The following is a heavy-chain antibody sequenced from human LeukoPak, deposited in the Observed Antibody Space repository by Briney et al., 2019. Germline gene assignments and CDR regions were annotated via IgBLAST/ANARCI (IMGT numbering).Heavy chain of an antibody. CDR1: GFTFSRFA. V-gene: IGHV3-23*01. J-gene: IGHJ4*02. Sequence: GGSLRLSCATSGFTFSRFALSWVRQAPGKGLEWVSAISGSGGSTYYADSVRDRFTISRDNSKNTLYLQMNGLRVEDTGVYYCANGDGSAFDYWGQGTQLTVSS. CDR2: ISGSGGST. CDR3: ANGDGSAFDY. D-gene: IGHD2-21*01.